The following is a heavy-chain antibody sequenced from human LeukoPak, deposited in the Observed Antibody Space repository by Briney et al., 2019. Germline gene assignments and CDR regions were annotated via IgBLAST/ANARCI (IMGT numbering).Heavy chain of an antibody. CDR3: ATNDYGASDY. CDR1: GFTFSNYG. D-gene: IGHD4-17*01. Sequence: PGRSLRLSCAASGFTFSNYGLSWVRQAPGKGLEWVSAISGSGGSTYYADSVKGRFTISRDNSKNTLYLQMNSLRAEDTAVFYCATNDYGASDYWGQGTLVTVSS. V-gene: IGHV3-23*01. CDR2: ISGSGGST. J-gene: IGHJ4*02.